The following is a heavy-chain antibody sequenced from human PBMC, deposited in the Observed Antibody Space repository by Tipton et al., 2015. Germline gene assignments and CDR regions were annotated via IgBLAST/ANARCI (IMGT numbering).Heavy chain of an antibody. V-gene: IGHV4-39*07. CDR2: LYFSGST. CDR1: GGSISSSSYY. CDR3: ACHDYDLLTRDYQTVDY. J-gene: IGHJ4*02. D-gene: IGHD3-9*01. Sequence: TLSLTCTVSGGSISSSSYYWAWIRQPPGKGLEWIGGLYFSGSTYYNPSLKSRVTISADTSKNQFSLRLSSVTAADTAVYYCACHDYDLLTRDYQTVDYWGQGTLVTVSS.